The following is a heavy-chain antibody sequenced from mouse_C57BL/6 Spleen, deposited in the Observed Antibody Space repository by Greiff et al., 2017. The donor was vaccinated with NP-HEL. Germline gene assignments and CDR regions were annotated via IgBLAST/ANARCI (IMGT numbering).Heavy chain of an antibody. CDR3: ARATVVWNFGV. V-gene: IGHV8-8*01. CDR2: IWWDDDK. D-gene: IGHD1-1*01. CDR1: GFSLSTFGMA. J-gene: IGHJ1*03. Sequence: QVTLKVCGPGILQPSQTLSLTCSFSGFSLSTFGMAVGWIRQPSGQGLEWLAHIWWDDDKYYNPALKSRLTISKDPSKNQLFLKIADVDTADTATYYCARATVVWNFGVWGTGTTVTVSS.